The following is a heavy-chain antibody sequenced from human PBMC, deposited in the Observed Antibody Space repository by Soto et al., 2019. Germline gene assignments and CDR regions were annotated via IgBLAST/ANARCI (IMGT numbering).Heavy chain of an antibody. CDR1: GGSVSSGSYY. V-gene: IGHV4-61*01. D-gene: IGHD3-22*01. J-gene: IGHJ4*02. Sequence: SETLSLTCTVSGGSVSSGSYYWILIRQPPGKGLEWIGYIYYSGSTNYNPSLKSRVTISVDTSKNQFSLKLSSVTAADTAVYYCARVHLSYYYDSSGYYLFDYWGQGTLVTVSS. CDR3: ARVHLSYYYDSSGYYLFDY. CDR2: IYYSGST.